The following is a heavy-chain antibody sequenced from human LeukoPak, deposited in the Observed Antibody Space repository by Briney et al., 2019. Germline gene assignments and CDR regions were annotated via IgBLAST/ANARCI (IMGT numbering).Heavy chain of an antibody. CDR3: AKGFTFGGVIARNWFDP. CDR1: GFTFSNYA. Sequence: PGGSLTLSCAASGFTFSNYAMSWVRQAPGKGLEWVSAISGSASSTYYADSVKGRFTISRDNSKNTLYLQMNSLRADDTAVYYCAKGFTFGGVIARNWFDPWGQGTLVTVSS. J-gene: IGHJ5*02. CDR2: ISGSASST. V-gene: IGHV3-23*01. D-gene: IGHD3-16*02.